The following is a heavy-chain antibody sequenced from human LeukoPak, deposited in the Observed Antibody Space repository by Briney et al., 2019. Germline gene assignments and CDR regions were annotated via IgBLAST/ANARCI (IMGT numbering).Heavy chain of an antibody. D-gene: IGHD3-9*01. CDR1: GYTFTGYY. V-gene: IGHV1-46*01. Sequence: GASVKVSCKASGYTFTGYYMHWVRQAPGQGLEWMGIINPSGGSTSYAQKFQGRVTMTRDTSTSTVYMELSSLRSEDTAVYYCARTPRPLTYYDILTGPAGFTLGVWGKGTTVTVSS. J-gene: IGHJ6*04. CDR3: ARTPRPLTYYDILTGPAGFTLGV. CDR2: INPSGGST.